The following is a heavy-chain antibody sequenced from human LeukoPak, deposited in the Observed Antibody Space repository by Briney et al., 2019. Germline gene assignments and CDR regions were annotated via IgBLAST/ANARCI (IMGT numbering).Heavy chain of an antibody. V-gene: IGHV1-2*04. CDR1: GYTFTGYY. J-gene: IGHJ6*02. CDR3: AIRSDGPRVYYYYGMDV. D-gene: IGHD2-15*01. CDR2: INPNSGGT. Sequence: ASVKVSCKASGYTFTGYYMHWVRQAPGQGLEWMGWINPNSGGTNYAQKFQGWVTMTRDTSISTAYMELSRLRSDDTAVYYCAIRSDGPRVYYYYGMDVWGQGTTVTVSS.